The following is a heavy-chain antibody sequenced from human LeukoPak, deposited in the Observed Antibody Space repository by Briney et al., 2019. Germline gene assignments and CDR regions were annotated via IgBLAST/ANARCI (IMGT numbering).Heavy chain of an antibody. CDR3: ARGRVRKYDSSGYYIDAFDI. CDR1: VGTFSSYA. J-gene: IGHJ3*02. CDR2: IIPIFGTA. Sequence: SVKVSCKPSVGTFSSYAIIWVRQAPGQGVEWMGGIIPIFGTANYAQKFQGRVTITADESTSTAYMELSSLRSDDTAVYYCARGRVRKYDSSGYYIDAFDIWGQGTMVTVSS. D-gene: IGHD3-22*01. V-gene: IGHV1-69*01.